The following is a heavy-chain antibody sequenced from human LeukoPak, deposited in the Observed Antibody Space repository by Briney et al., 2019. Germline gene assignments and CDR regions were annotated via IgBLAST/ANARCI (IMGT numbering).Heavy chain of an antibody. CDR1: GYTFSDYD. J-gene: IGHJ4*02. Sequence: ASVKVSCKASGYTFSDYDIHWVRQAPGQGLEWMGWINPNSGGTNYAQRFQGMVTMTRDTSISTAYMDLGSLKSDDTATYFCSVWFGEFAHWGQGTRVTVSS. V-gene: IGHV1-2*02. CDR2: INPNSGGT. D-gene: IGHD3-10*01. CDR3: SVWFGEFAH.